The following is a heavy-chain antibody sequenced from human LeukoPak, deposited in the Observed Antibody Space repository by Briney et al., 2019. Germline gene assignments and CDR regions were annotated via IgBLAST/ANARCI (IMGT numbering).Heavy chain of an antibody. Sequence: GGSLRLSCAASGFTFSSYSMNWVRQAPGKGLEWVSSISSSSSYIYYADPVKGRFTISRDNAKNSLYLQMNSLRAEDTAVYYCARDRVVSSSWFAFDIWGQGTMVTVSS. J-gene: IGHJ3*02. D-gene: IGHD6-13*01. CDR2: ISSSSSYI. V-gene: IGHV3-21*01. CDR1: GFTFSSYS. CDR3: ARDRVVSSSWFAFDI.